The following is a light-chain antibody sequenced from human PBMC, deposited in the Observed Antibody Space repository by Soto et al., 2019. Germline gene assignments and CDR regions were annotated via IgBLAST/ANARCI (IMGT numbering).Light chain of an antibody. J-gene: IGKJ1*01. CDR2: GIS. CDR3: HQYGSSWT. CDR1: QSISSSY. V-gene: IGKV3-20*01. Sequence: EIVLTQSPGTLSLSPGERATLSCRASQSISSSYLAWFQQKPGQAPRPLIYGISNRATRIPDRFSGSGSGTDFTLTISRLEPEDFAVYYCHQYGSSWTFGQGTKVDIK.